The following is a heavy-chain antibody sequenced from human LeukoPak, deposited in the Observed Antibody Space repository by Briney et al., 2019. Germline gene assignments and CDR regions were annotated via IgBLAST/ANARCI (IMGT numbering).Heavy chain of an antibody. J-gene: IGHJ4*02. D-gene: IGHD5-12*01. CDR1: GYSFTSYW. CDR3: ARSTFGGGWLRGGVHFDY. CDR2: TYPGDSDT. V-gene: IGHV5-51*01. Sequence: GESLKISCKSSGYSFTSYWIGWVRQVPGKGLEWMGITYPGDSDTRYSPSFQGQVTISADKSISTAYLQWSSLKASDSAMYYCARSTFGGGWLRGGVHFDYWGQGTLVTVSS.